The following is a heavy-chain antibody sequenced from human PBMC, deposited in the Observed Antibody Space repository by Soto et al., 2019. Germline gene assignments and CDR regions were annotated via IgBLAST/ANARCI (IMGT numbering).Heavy chain of an antibody. CDR3: AIVGGVGATPIDY. Sequence: QVQLQESGPGLVKPSQTLSLTCTVSGGSISSGDYYWSWIRQPPGKGLEWIGYIYYSGSTYYNPSLNGRXTXSXDPXKIHVAQKLSSVTAAVTAVYYWAIVGGVGATPIDYWGQGTLVTVSS. D-gene: IGHD2-15*01. J-gene: IGHJ4*02. CDR2: IYYSGST. CDR1: GGSISSGDYY. V-gene: IGHV4-30-4*01.